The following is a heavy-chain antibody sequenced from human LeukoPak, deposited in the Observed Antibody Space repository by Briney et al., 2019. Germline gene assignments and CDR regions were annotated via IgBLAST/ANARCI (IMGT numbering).Heavy chain of an antibody. J-gene: IGHJ6*03. V-gene: IGHV3-33*01. CDR1: GFTFSSYG. CDR3: ARGSDYHYYMDV. D-gene: IGHD6-6*01. CDR2: IWYDGSQK. Sequence: PGRSLRLSCAASGFTFSSYGFHWVRQAPGKGLEWVAAIWYDGSQKYYVDSVKGRFTSSRDNSKNTVYLQMNSLRVEDTAVYYCARGSDYHYYMDVWGKGTRSPSP.